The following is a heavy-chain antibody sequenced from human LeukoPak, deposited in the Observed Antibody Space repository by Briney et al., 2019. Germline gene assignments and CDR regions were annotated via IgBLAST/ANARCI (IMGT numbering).Heavy chain of an antibody. CDR3: AKDVGGYYFTYWSGCFDH. CDR1: GFTFSSYA. D-gene: IGHD3-10*01. CDR2: ISSGGGST. Sequence: PGGSLRLSCAGSGFTFSSYAMSWVRQAPGKGLEWVSGISSGGGSTYYADSVKGRFTISRDNSKNTLDLEMNSLRAEDTAVYYCAKDVGGYYFTYWSGCFDHWAQGTLVTVSS. J-gene: IGHJ4*02. V-gene: IGHV3-23*01.